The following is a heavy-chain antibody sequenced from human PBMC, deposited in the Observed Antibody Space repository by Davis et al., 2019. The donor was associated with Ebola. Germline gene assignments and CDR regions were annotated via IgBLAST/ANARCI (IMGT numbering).Heavy chain of an antibody. CDR2: ISASNHYI. J-gene: IGHJ6*02. CDR3: ARRYRGVGNHFDYGLDI. CDR1: GFTFSHYS. D-gene: IGHD1-14*01. Sequence: GESLKISCAASGFTFSHYSMNWVRQAPGKGLEWISSISASNHYILYTDSVKGRFTISRDNAKNSLYLQMNSLRAEDTAVYYCARRYRGVGNHFDYGLDIWGRGTTVTVS. V-gene: IGHV3-21*01.